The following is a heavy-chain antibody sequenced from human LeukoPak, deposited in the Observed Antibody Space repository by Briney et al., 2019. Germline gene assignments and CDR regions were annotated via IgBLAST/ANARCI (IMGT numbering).Heavy chain of an antibody. CDR2: ISGSGDST. CDR1: GFTFSNYA. V-gene: IGHV3-23*01. Sequence: PGGSLRLSCAASGFTFSNYAMRWVRQAPGKGLEWVSGISGSGDSTYYADSVKGRFTISRDNSKNTLYLQMNSLRAEDTAVYYCAKDRFYSGSPRAFDIWGQGTMVTVSS. J-gene: IGHJ3*02. CDR3: AKDRFYSGSPRAFDI. D-gene: IGHD1-26*01.